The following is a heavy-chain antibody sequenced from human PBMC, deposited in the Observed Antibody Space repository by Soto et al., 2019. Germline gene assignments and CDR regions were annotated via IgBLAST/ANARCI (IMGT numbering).Heavy chain of an antibody. CDR1: GFTFSSYA. J-gene: IGHJ6*02. CDR3: AKVASSSLVRGSYYYYYGMDV. V-gene: IGHV3-23*01. Sequence: PGGSLRLSCAASGFTFSSYAMSWVRQAPGKGLEWVSAISGSGGSTYYADSVKGRFTISRDNSKNTLYLQMNSLRAEDTAVYYCAKVASSSLVRGSYYYYYGMDVWGQGTTVTVSS. CDR2: ISGSGGST. D-gene: IGHD6-6*01.